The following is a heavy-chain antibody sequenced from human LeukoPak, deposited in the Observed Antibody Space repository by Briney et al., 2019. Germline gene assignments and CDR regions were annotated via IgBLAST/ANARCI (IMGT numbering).Heavy chain of an antibody. CDR2: ISPTTGST. D-gene: IGHD3-3*01. J-gene: IGHJ4*02. V-gene: IGHV1-46*01. CDR3: ARAITIFGAAIPAY. CDR1: GYAFTSDY. Sequence: GASVKVSCKASGYAFTSDYIHWVRRAPRQGLECRGIISPTTGSTNYAQKFQGRVTMTRYMSTSTFYMELSSLRSEDTAVYYCARAITIFGAAIPAYWGQGTLVTVSS.